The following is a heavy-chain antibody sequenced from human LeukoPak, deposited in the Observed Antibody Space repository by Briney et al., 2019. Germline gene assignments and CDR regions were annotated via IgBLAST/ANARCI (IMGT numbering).Heavy chain of an antibody. V-gene: IGHV1-8*03. CDR3: ARGRRRCSGGSCYSNHNWFDP. D-gene: IGHD2-15*01. J-gene: IGHJ5*02. CDR1: GYTFTSYD. CDR2: MNPNSSNT. Sequence: GASVKVSCKASGYTFTSYDINWVRQATGQGLEWMGWMNPNSSNTGYAQKFQGRVTITRNTSISTAYMELSSLRSEDTAVYYCARGRRRCSGGSCYSNHNWFDPWGQGTLVTVSS.